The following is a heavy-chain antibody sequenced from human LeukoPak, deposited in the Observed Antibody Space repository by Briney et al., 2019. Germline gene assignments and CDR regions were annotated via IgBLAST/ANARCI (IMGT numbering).Heavy chain of an antibody. J-gene: IGHJ5*02. V-gene: IGHV1-2*04. CDR3: AREESSSGWHLNL. CDR1: GYTFTGYY. Sequence: ASVKVSCKASGYTFTGYYMHWVRQAPGQGLEWMGWINPNSGGTNYAQKFQGWVTMTRDTSISTAYMELSRLRSDDTAVYYCAREESSSGWHLNLWGQGTLVTVSS. D-gene: IGHD6-19*01. CDR2: INPNSGGT.